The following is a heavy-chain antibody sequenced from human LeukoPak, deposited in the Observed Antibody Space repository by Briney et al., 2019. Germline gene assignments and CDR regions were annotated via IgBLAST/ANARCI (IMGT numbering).Heavy chain of an antibody. Sequence: KPSETLSLTCTVSGGSISSHYWSWIRQPPGKGLEWIGYIYYSGRTNYNPSLKSRVTISVDTSKNQFSLKLRSVTAADTAVYYCARGLQWELLGAFDIWGQGTMVTVSS. V-gene: IGHV4-59*11. CDR1: GGSISSHY. J-gene: IGHJ3*02. CDR3: ARGLQWELLGAFDI. CDR2: IYYSGRT. D-gene: IGHD1-26*01.